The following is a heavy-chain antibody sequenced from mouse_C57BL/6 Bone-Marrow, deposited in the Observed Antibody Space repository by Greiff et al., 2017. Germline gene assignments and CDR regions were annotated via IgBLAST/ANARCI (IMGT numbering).Heavy chain of an antibody. CDR1: GYTFTSYW. Sequence: QVQLQHPGAELVKPGASVKLSCKASGYTFTSYWMHWVKQRPGQGLEWIGMIHPNSGSTNYNEKFKSKATLTVDKSSSTAYMQLSSLTSEDSAVYYCARPYGPYAMDYWGQGTSVTVSS. J-gene: IGHJ4*01. CDR2: IHPNSGST. V-gene: IGHV1-64*01. CDR3: ARPYGPYAMDY. D-gene: IGHD1-1*01.